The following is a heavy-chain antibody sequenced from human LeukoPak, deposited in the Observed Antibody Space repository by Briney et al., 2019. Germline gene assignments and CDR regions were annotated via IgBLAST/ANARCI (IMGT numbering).Heavy chain of an antibody. CDR2: ISSSGSTI. V-gene: IGHV3-11*01. CDR3: ASYATGGIYYFDY. CDR1: GFTFSDYY. J-gene: IGHJ4*02. Sequence: PGGSLRLSCAASGFTFSDYYMSWIRQAPGKGLEWVSYISSSGSTIYYADSVKGRLTISRHNAKNSLYLQMNSLRAEDTAVYYCASYATGGIYYFDYWGQGTLVTVSS. D-gene: IGHD2-2*01.